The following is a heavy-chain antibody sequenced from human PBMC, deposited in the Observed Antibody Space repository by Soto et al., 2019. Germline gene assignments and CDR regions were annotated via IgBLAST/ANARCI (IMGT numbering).Heavy chain of an antibody. V-gene: IGHV1-69*13. Sequence: SVKVSCKASGDTFGRFTINWVRQAPGQGLEWMGGIKPISDITNYAQRFQGRVAFIADDSTNMIYMELMSLRSDDTAIYYCARDIPTYYDSSFDWSAPWGQGVLVTVSS. CDR1: GDTFGRFT. CDR3: ARDIPTYYDSSFDWSAP. CDR2: IKPISDIT. D-gene: IGHD3-16*01. J-gene: IGHJ5*02.